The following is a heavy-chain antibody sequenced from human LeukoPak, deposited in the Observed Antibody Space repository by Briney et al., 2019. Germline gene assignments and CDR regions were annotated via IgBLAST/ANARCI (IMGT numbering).Heavy chain of an antibody. CDR2: INSDGSFT. CDR3: AKTLVASPGNTGGP. Sequence: GGSLRLSCAASGFTFSSYWMHWVRQAPGKGLVWVSRINSDGSFTNYADSVKGRFTISRDNAEKSLYLQMNSLSAEDTAVYYCAKTLVASPGNTGGPWGQGTLVTVSS. J-gene: IGHJ5*02. D-gene: IGHD2-2*01. V-gene: IGHV3-74*01. CDR1: GFTFSSYW.